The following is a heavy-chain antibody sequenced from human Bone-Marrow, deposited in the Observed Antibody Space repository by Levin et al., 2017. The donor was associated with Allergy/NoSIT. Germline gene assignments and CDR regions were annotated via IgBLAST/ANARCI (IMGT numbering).Heavy chain of an antibody. V-gene: IGHV3-13*01. CDR1: GFTFRTHD. CDR3: ARYNYEYNALDI. CDR2: IGTAGDT. D-gene: IGHD5-18*01. Sequence: LSLTCAASGFTFRTHDMHWVRQGTGKGLEWVSTIGTAGDTYYPDSVRGRFTISRENAKNSLYLQMNGLSAGDTAVYYCARYNYEYNALDIWGQGTMVTVSS. J-gene: IGHJ3*02.